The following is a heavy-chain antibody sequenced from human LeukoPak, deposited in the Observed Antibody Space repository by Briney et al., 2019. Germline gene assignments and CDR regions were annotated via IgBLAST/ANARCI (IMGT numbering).Heavy chain of an antibody. J-gene: IGHJ6*03. D-gene: IGHD6-13*01. CDR1: GGSISSYY. V-gene: IGHV4-59*01. CDR3: ARSGYSSSWCDNYYYYYYMDV. Sequence: SETLSLTCTVSGGSISSYYWNWIRQPPGKGLEWIGYIYYSGSTNYNPSLKSRVTISVDTSKNQFSLKLSSVTAADTAVYYCARSGYSSSWCDNYYYYYYMDVWGKGTTVTVSS. CDR2: IYYSGST.